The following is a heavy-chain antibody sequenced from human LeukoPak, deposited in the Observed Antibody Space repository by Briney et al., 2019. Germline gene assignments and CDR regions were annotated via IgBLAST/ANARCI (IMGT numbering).Heavy chain of an antibody. Sequence: GGSLRLSCAASGFTFSSYSMNWVRQAPGKGLEWVGFIRSKAYGGTTEYAASVKGRFTISRDDPKSIAYLQMNSLKTEDTAVYYCTRVDILTGQDYWGQGTLVTVSS. CDR2: IRSKAYGGTT. D-gene: IGHD3-9*01. CDR3: TRVDILTGQDY. V-gene: IGHV3-49*04. J-gene: IGHJ4*02. CDR1: GFTFSSYS.